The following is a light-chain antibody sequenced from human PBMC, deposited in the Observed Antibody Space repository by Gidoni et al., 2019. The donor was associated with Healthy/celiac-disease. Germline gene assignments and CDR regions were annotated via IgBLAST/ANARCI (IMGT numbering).Light chain of an antibody. CDR3: QQRSKWPRT. J-gene: IGKJ3*01. V-gene: IGKV3-11*01. Sequence: DIVLTQSPATLSLSPGEIATLSCRASQSVSSYLSWYQQKPGQAPRLLIYDASNRATGIPARFSGSGSGKDFTLTISSLEPEDFAVYYCQQRSKWPRTFGPGTKVDIK. CDR2: DAS. CDR1: QSVSSY.